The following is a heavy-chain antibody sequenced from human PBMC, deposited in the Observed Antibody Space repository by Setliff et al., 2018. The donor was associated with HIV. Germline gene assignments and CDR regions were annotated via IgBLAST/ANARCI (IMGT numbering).Heavy chain of an antibody. Sequence: SETLSLTCAVYGPSLTGYYWNWIRQLPGKAFEWIGEINHSGVTYYNPSFKSRVNISLDLSKNQFSLRLTGLSGADTATYFCAAKPMIRGRPFAFWGQPTLVTVSS. CDR3: AAKPMIRGRPFAF. V-gene: IGHV4-34*01. J-gene: IGHJ4*02. CDR1: GPSLTGYY. CDR2: INHSGVT. D-gene: IGHD3-10*01.